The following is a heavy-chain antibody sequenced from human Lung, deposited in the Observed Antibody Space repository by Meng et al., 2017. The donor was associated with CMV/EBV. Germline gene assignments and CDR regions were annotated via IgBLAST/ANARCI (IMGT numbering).Heavy chain of an antibody. Sequence: CAACESSCSTYWMHWVRRARGEGVVWIEHTDGNRKAKEYANSVKSRFTSSRNNAKKTLYLQMNSLRAEDTDVYYCARESDILEGGLDYWGQGTLVTVSS. V-gene: IGHV3-74*03. J-gene: IGHJ4*02. CDR1: ESSCSTYW. D-gene: IGHD3-9*01. CDR2: TDGNRKAK. CDR3: ARESDILEGGLDY.